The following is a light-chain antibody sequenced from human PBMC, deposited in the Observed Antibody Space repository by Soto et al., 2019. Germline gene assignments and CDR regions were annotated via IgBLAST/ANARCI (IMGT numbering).Light chain of an antibody. Sequence: SVVPQPPSASRSRGPSFTNTSTGTRRDVGGYNYVSWYQQHPGKAPKLMIYDVSKRPSGVPDRFSGSKSGNTASLTISGLQAEDEADYYCCEYAGSYPPYGLGTGTNATVL. CDR2: DVS. CDR1: RRDVGGYNY. J-gene: IGLJ1*01. CDR3: CEYAGSYPPYG. V-gene: IGLV2-11*01.